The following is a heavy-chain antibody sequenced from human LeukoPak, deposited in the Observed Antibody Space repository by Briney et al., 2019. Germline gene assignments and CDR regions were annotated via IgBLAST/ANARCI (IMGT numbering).Heavy chain of an antibody. D-gene: IGHD6-13*01. CDR2: ISSSSSYI. V-gene: IGHV3-21*01. CDR1: GFTFSSYS. Sequence: GGSLRLSCAASGFTFSSYSMNWVRQAPGKGVEWVSYISSSSSYIYYADSVKGRFTISRDNAKNSLYLQMNSLRAEDTAVYYCARAITGIAAAGTRAFLDYWGQGTLVSVSS. CDR3: ARAITGIAAAGTRAFLDY. J-gene: IGHJ4*02.